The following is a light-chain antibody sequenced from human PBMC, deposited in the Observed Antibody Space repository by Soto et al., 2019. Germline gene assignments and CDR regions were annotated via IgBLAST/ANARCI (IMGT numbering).Light chain of an antibody. CDR2: DVT. CDR3: CSYTTSNTRQIV. Sequence: LTQPASVSGSPGQSITISYTGTSSDVGGYNYVSWYQQQPGKAPKFMIYDVTNRPSGVSNRFSGSKSGNTASLTISGLQAEDEADYYCCSYTTSNTRQIVFGTGTKVTVL. J-gene: IGLJ1*01. CDR1: SSDVGGYNY. V-gene: IGLV2-14*01.